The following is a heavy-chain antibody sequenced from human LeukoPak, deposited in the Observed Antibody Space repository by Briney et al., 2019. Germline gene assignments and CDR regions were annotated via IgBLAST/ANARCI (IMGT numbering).Heavy chain of an antibody. Sequence: PVGSLRLSFAASRFTFHDYAMHAVRQAPGKGLEGVSGISWNSGSIGYADSVKGRFTISRDNAKNSLYLQMNSLRAEDTALYYFAKGAGGSGYEWFDYWGQGTLVTVSS. V-gene: IGHV3-9*01. CDR2: ISWNSGSI. CDR1: RFTFHDYA. D-gene: IGHD5-12*01. J-gene: IGHJ4*02. CDR3: AKGAGGSGYEWFDY.